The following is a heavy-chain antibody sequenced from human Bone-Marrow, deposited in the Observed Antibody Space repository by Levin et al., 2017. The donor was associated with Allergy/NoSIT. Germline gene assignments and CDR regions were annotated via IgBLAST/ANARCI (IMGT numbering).Heavy chain of an antibody. J-gene: IGHJ3*02. Sequence: PGGSLRLSCAASGFSFSDYYMGWVRQAPGKGLEWVGRITNTVKNHTREYAASVEGRFLISRDDSKKSLYLQMNSLRTDDTAVYYCTRERGNYGRAFDIWGQGTMVTVSS. CDR1: GFSFSDYY. D-gene: IGHD3-10*01. V-gene: IGHV3-72*01. CDR3: TRERGNYGRAFDI. CDR2: ITNTVKNHTR.